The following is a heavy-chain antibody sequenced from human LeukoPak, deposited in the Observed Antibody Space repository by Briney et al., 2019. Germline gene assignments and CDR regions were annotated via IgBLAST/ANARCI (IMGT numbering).Heavy chain of an antibody. J-gene: IGHJ4*02. D-gene: IGHD2-2*02. CDR1: GFTFSDYY. CDR3: AIGGYCAGTNCYIAY. Sequence: PGGSLRLSCAASGFTFSDYYMSWIRQAPGKGLEWVSYISSSSSYTNYADSVKGRFTISRDNAKNSLYLQMNSLRAEDTAVYYCAIGGYCAGTNCYIAYWGQGTLVTVSS. V-gene: IGHV3-11*06. CDR2: ISSSSSYT.